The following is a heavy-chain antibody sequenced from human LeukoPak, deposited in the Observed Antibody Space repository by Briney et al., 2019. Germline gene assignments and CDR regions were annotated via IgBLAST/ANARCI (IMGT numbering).Heavy chain of an antibody. CDR3: AREWDYYAF. CDR1: GYTFTDYY. V-gene: IGHV1-2*02. CDR2: INPKSGDT. Sequence: ASVKVSCKASGYTFTDYYMHWVRQAPGQGLEWMGWINPKSGDTRYAQKFQGRVTMTRDTSITTAYMDLSSLRSDDTAVYYCAREWDYYAFWGQGTLVTVSS. J-gene: IGHJ4*02.